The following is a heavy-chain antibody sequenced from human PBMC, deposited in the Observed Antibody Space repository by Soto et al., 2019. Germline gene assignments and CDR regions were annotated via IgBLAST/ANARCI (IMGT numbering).Heavy chain of an antibody. V-gene: IGHV3-30-3*01. Sequence: GGSLRLSCAASGFTFSSYAMHWVRQAPGKGLKWVAVISYDGSNKYYTDSVKGRFTISRDNSKNTLYLQMNSLSAEDTAVYFCAKDPKEYCSGGSCYYGPDYWGQGTLVTVSS. J-gene: IGHJ4*02. D-gene: IGHD2-15*01. CDR2: ISYDGSNK. CDR3: AKDPKEYCSGGSCYYGPDY. CDR1: GFTFSSYA.